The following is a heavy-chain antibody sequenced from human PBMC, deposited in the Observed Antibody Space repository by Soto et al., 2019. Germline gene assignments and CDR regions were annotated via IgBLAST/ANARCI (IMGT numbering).Heavy chain of an antibody. J-gene: IGHJ6*03. CDR1: GDRFTDYY. CDR2: INPNSGVT. D-gene: IGHD1-26*01. CDR3: ARESGGAAATLDYYYFYMDV. Sequence: QVQLVQSGAEVKEPGASVTVSCRASGDRFTDYYMHWVRQAPGQGLEWMGWINPNSGVTKYAEKFQGWVIMTRDTSIRTVYMQLSRLGFDDTAIYYWARESGGAAATLDYYYFYMDVWGTGTTVTVSS. V-gene: IGHV1-2*04.